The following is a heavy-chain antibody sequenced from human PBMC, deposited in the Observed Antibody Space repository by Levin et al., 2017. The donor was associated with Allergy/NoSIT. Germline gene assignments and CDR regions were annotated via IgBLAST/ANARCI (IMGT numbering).Heavy chain of an antibody. CDR1: GFTFSDYY. CDR3: ARSLRLAVAHPGWFDP. Sequence: KAGGSLRLSCAASGFTFSDYYMSWIRQAPGKGLEWVSYISSSSSYTNYADSVKGRFTISRDNAKNSLYLQMNSLRAEDTAVYYCARSLRLAVAHPGWFDPWGQGTLVTVSS. V-gene: IGHV3-11*03. J-gene: IGHJ5*02. D-gene: IGHD6-19*01. CDR2: ISSSSSYT.